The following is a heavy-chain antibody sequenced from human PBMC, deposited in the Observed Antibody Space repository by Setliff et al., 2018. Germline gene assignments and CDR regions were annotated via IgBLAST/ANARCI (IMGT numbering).Heavy chain of an antibody. J-gene: IGHJ4*02. V-gene: IGHV3-33*08. CDR1: GFTFSTYR. Sequence: GGSLRLSCAASGFTFSTYRMHWVRRAPGKGLEWVAVIWDDGGNKYHADSVKGRFTISRDNSKNTLYLQMNSLRPEDTAVYYCARGLPSGWYRGFDFWGQGSLVTVSS. CDR2: IWDDGGNK. CDR3: ARGLPSGWYRGFDF. D-gene: IGHD6-19*01.